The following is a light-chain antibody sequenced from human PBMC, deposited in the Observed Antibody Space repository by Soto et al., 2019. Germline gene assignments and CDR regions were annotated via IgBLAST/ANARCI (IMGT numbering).Light chain of an antibody. Sequence: QLVLTQPPSASGTPGQRVTISCSGSNSNIGINTVSWYQQVPGTAPRVLIYADNQRPSGVPDRFSGSKSGTSASLAISWLQSEDEAAYYCAAWDDTLNGRYVFGTGTKLTVL. CDR1: NSNIGINT. CDR2: ADN. J-gene: IGLJ1*01. CDR3: AAWDDTLNGRYV. V-gene: IGLV1-44*01.